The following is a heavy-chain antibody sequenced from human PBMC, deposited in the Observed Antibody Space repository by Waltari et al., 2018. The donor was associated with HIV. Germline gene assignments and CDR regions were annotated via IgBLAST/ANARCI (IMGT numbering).Heavy chain of an antibody. CDR1: GFTFSSYW. D-gene: IGHD5-18*01. J-gene: IGHJ4*02. Sequence: EVQLVESGGGLVQPGGSLRLSCAASGFTFSSYWMSWVRLAPGKGLEWVANIREYGSEKYYVDSVKGRFTISRDNAKNSRYLQMNSLRAEDTAVYYCARSPTAMATFDYWGQGTLVTVSS. V-gene: IGHV3-7*01. CDR3: ARSPTAMATFDY. CDR2: IREYGSEK.